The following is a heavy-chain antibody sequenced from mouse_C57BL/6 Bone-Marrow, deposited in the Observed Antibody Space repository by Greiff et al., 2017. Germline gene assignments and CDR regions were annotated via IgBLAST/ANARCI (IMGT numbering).Heavy chain of an antibody. CDR1: GYTFTDYY. CDR3: ARAWFAY. Sequence: VQLQESGAELVRPGASVKLSCKASGYTFTDYYINWVKQRPGQGLEWIARIYPGSGNTYYNEKFKGKATLTAEKSSSPAYMQLSSLTSEDSAVYFCARAWFAYWGQGTLVTVSA. V-gene: IGHV1-76*01. J-gene: IGHJ3*01. CDR2: IYPGSGNT.